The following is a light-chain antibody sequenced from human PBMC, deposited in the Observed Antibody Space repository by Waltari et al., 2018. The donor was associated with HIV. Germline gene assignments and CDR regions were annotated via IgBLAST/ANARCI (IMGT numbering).Light chain of an antibody. V-gene: IGLV3-19*01. CDR2: GKN. J-gene: IGLJ1*01. Sequence: SSELAQDPAVSVALGQTVRITCQGDSLRNFYATWSQQKPGQAPILFIYGKNNRPSGIPDRFSGSSSGNTASLTITGAQAEDEADYYCHSRDSRTDHLEVFGTGTKVTVL. CDR1: SLRNFY. CDR3: HSRDSRTDHLEV.